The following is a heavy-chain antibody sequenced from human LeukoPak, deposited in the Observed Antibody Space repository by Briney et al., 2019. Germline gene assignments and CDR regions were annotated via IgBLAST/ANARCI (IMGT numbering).Heavy chain of an antibody. J-gene: IGHJ5*02. CDR1: GYTFTGYY. CDR3: ARVYVCSGGSCYGNWFDP. Sequence: ASVKVSCKASGYTFTGYYMHWVRQAPGQGLEWMGWINPNSGGTNYAQKFQGRVTMTRGTSISTAYMELSRLRSDDTAVYYCARVYVCSGGSCYGNWFDPWGQGTLVTVSS. V-gene: IGHV1-2*02. D-gene: IGHD2-15*01. CDR2: INPNSGGT.